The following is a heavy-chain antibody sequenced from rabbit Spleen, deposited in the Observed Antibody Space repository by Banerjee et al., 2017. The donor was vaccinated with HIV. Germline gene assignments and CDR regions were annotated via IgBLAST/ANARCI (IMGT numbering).Heavy chain of an antibody. CDR3: ARDTGSSFSSYGMDL. CDR2: IDVSSSGFT. D-gene: IGHD8-1*01. J-gene: IGHJ6*01. Sequence: QEQLEESGGDLVKPGASLTLSCKASGLDFSSRYWLCWVRQAPGKGLEWIACIDVSSSGFTYSATWAKGRFTCSKTSSTTVTLQMTSLTVADTATYFCARDTGSSFSSYGMDLWGQGTPVTVS. CDR1: GLDFSSRYW. V-gene: IGHV1S45*01.